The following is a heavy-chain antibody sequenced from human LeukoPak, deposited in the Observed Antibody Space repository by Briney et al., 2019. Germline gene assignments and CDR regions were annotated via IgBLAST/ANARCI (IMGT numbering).Heavy chain of an antibody. J-gene: IGHJ4*02. V-gene: IGHV4-61*02. CDR1: GGSISSGSYY. D-gene: IGHD1-14*01. Sequence: SQTLSLTCTVSGGSISSGSYYWRWIRQPAGKGLEWIGRIYNSGSTNYNPSRKSRITISVDTSKNQFSLKLSSVTAADTAVYYCARTPRTGTTYDYWGQGTLVTVSS. CDR2: IYNSGST. CDR3: ARTPRTGTTYDY.